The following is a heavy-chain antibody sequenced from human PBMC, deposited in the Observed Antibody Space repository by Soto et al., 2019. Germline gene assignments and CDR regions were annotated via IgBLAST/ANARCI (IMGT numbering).Heavy chain of an antibody. CDR2: ISSNGGST. J-gene: IGHJ4*02. D-gene: IGHD2-2*01. CDR1: GFTFSSYA. Sequence: EVQLVESGGGLVQPGGSLRLSCSASGFTFSSYAIHWIRQAPGKGLEYVSAISSNGGSTYYADSVKGRVTISRDNSKNTVFLQMSSLRTEDTAVYYCVARYCSSPTCYQVDYWGQGTLVTVSS. CDR3: VARYCSSPTCYQVDY. V-gene: IGHV3-64D*06.